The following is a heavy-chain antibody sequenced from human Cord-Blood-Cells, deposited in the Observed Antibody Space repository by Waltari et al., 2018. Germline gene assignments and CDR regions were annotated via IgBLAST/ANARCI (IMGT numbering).Heavy chain of an antibody. CDR3: ARDSESGSYFRYWYFDL. V-gene: IGHV4-31*03. Sequence: QVQLQESGPGLVKPSQTLSLTCTVSGGSISRGGYYCSWIRQHPGKGLEWIGYIYYSGSTYYNPSLKSRVTISVDTSKNQFSLKLSSVTAADTAVYYCARDSESGSYFRYWYFDLWGRGTLVTVSS. D-gene: IGHD1-26*01. CDR1: GGSISRGGYY. CDR2: IYYSGST. J-gene: IGHJ2*01.